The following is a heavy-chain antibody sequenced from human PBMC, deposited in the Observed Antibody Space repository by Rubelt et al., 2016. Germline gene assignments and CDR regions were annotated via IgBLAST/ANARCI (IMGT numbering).Heavy chain of an antibody. Sequence: GTGGGLVKPGRSLRLSCAASGFTFSSYAMHWVRQAPGKGLEWVSAISGSGGSTYYADSVKGRFTISRDNSKNTLYLQMNSLRAEDTAVYYCAKDRGLYSGYGLCDYWGQGTLVTVSS. V-gene: IGHV3-23*01. D-gene: IGHD5-12*01. CDR2: ISGSGGST. J-gene: IGHJ4*02. CDR3: AKDRGLYSGYGLCDY. CDR1: GFTFSSYA.